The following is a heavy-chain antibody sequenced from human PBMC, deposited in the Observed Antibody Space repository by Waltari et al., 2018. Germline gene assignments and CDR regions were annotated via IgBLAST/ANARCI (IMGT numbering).Heavy chain of an antibody. D-gene: IGHD3-22*01. V-gene: IGHV1-2*06. CDR2: INPNSGGT. Sequence: VQLVQSGAEVKKPGESLKISCKASGYTFTGYYMHWVRQAPGQGLEWMGRINPNSGGTNYAQKFQGRVTMTRDTSISTAYMELSRLRSDDTAVYYCARGRTYYYDSSGYYYVYWGQGTLVTVSS. J-gene: IGHJ4*02. CDR3: ARGRTYYYDSSGYYYVY. CDR1: GYTFTGYY.